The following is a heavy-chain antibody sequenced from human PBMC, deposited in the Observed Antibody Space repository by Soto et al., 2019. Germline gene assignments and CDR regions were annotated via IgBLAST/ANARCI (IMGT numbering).Heavy chain of an antibody. D-gene: IGHD1-26*01. CDR3: ASRLREGYMDV. CDR1: GGSISSYY. V-gene: IGHV4-59*12. J-gene: IGHJ6*03. CDR2: IYYSGST. Sequence: SETLSLTCTVSGGSISSYYWSWIRQPPGKGLEWIGYIYYSGSTNYNPSLKSRVTISVDKSKNQFSLKLSSVTAADTAVYYCASRLREGYMDVWGKGTTVTVSS.